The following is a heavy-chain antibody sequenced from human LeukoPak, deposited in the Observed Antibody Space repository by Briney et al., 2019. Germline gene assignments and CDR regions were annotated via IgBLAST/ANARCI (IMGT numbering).Heavy chain of an antibody. Sequence: PGGSLRLSCAASGFTFSSYWMSWVRQAPGKGLEWVANIKQDGSEKYYVDSVKGRFTISRDNAKNSLYLQMNSLRAEDTAVYYCARSPPRRYFDWFQPLFDYWGQGTLVTVSS. V-gene: IGHV3-7*01. CDR2: IKQDGSEK. J-gene: IGHJ4*02. CDR1: GFTFSSYW. D-gene: IGHD3-9*01. CDR3: ARSPPRRYFDWFQPLFDY.